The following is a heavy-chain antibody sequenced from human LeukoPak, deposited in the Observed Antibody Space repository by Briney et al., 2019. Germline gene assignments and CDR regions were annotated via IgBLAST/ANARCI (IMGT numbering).Heavy chain of an antibody. Sequence: PSETLSPTCTVSGGSISGYYWSWIRQPPGKGLEWIGEINHSGSTNYNSSLKSRVTISVDTSKNQFSLKLSSVTAADTAVYYCARGLVAYDFWSGYYTRVSWFDPWGQGTLVTVPS. CDR2: INHSGST. V-gene: IGHV4-34*01. CDR3: ARGLVAYDFWSGYYTRVSWFDP. D-gene: IGHD3-3*01. J-gene: IGHJ5*02. CDR1: GGSISGYY.